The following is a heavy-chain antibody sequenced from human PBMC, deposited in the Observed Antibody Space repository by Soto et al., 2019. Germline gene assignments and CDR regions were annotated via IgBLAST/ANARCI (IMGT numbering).Heavy chain of an antibody. Sequence: PSETLSLTCPVDGRSFSGYYSSWVRQLPGKGLEWIGEINHSGSTNYNPSLKSRVTISVATSKNQLSLKLRSVTAADMAVYYCARGRHVYSGCRKFDYWGQGTLVTVSS. V-gene: IGHV4-34*01. D-gene: IGHD5-12*01. J-gene: IGHJ4*02. CDR1: GRSFSGYY. CDR2: INHSGST. CDR3: ARGRHVYSGCRKFDY.